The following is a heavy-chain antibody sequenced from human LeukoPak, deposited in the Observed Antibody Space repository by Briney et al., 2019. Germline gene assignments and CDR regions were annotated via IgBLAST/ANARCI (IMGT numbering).Heavy chain of an antibody. CDR1: GFTFSSYA. CDR2: ISYDGSNK. J-gene: IGHJ4*02. Sequence: AETLRLTCTASGFTFSSYAMHWVRQAPGKGLEWVAVISYDGSNKYYADSVKGRFTISRDNSKNTLYLQMNSLRAEDTAVYYCARDPGITMVRGVIDYYFYYWGQGTLVTVSS. CDR3: ARDPGITMVRGVIDYYFYY. V-gene: IGHV3-30*04. D-gene: IGHD3-10*01.